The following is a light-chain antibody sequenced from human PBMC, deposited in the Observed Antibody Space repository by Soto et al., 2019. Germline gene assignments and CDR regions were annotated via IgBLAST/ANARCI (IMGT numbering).Light chain of an antibody. Sequence: EIVLPQSPATLSLSPGERATLXCRASRTVGSYLAWYQQKPGQAPRLLIYGASTRATGIPARFSGSGSGTEFTLTISSLQSEDFAVYYCQQYNNWPRTFGQGTKVDIK. CDR1: RTVGSY. CDR2: GAS. V-gene: IGKV3-15*01. CDR3: QQYNNWPRT. J-gene: IGKJ1*01.